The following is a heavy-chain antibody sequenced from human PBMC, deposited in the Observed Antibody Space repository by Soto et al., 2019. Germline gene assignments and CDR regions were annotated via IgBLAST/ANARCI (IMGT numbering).Heavy chain of an antibody. V-gene: IGHV3-33*01. CDR1: VFSFSLYG. CDR2: IWYDGSNK. J-gene: IGHJ6*04. Sequence: GGSLRLSCSASVFSFSLYGMQWFRQAPGKGLEWVAVIWYDGSNKYYADSVKGRFTISRDNSKNTLYLQMNSLRAEDTAVYHCARSPYTTGYHYGMDVWGKGTTVTVSS. D-gene: IGHD3-9*01. CDR3: ARSPYTTGYHYGMDV.